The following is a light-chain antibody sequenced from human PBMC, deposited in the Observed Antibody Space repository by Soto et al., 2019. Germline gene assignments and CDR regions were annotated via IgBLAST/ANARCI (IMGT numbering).Light chain of an antibody. CDR3: ATWDDSLRGWV. J-gene: IGLJ3*02. CDR1: SSNIGDSY. V-gene: IGLV1-47*01. Sequence: QSVLTQPPSASGTPGQRVTISCSGSSSNIGDSYGYWFQQLPGTAPKLLIYRNNQRPSGVPALFSGSKSGTSASLAISWLRPEDDADYYCATWDDSLRGWVFGGGTKLTVL. CDR2: RNN.